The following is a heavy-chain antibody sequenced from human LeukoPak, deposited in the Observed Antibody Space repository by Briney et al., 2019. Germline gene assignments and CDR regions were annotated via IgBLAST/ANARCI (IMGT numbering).Heavy chain of an antibody. J-gene: IGHJ3*02. CDR3: AKGGRYNWNDLAFDT. CDR2: ISGSGGNT. CDR1: GFTFSSYA. Sequence: GGSLRLSCAASGFTFSSYAMSWVRHAPGKGLEWVSGISGSGGNTYYADSVKGRFTISRDNSKNTLYLQMNSLRAEDTAVYYCAKGGRYNWNDLAFDTWGQGTMVTVSS. V-gene: IGHV3-23*01. D-gene: IGHD1-1*01.